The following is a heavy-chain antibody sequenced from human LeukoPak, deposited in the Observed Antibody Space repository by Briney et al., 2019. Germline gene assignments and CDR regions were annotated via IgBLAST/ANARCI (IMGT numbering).Heavy chain of an antibody. V-gene: IGHV3-33*01. CDR3: ARSHGDATFDY. CDR2: MRSDGSDK. CDR1: GFPFSSYV. J-gene: IGHJ4*02. D-gene: IGHD4-17*01. Sequence: GGSLRLSCAASGFPFSSYVMHWVRQAPGKGLEWVAIMRSDGSDKYYADSVKGRFTISRDNSKNTLYLQLNSLRAEDTAVYYCARSHGDATFDYWGQGTLVTVSS.